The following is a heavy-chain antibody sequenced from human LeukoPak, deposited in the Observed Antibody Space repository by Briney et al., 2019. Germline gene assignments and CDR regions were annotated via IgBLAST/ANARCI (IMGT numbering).Heavy chain of an antibody. Sequence: SQTLSLTCTVSGGSISSGGYYWSWIRQPPGKGLEWIGEINHSGSTNYNPSLKSRVTISVDTSKNQFSLKLSSVTAADTAVYYCARGINPLLPYDSSGYEFDYWGQGTLVTVSS. D-gene: IGHD3-22*01. V-gene: IGHV4-30-2*01. CDR3: ARGINPLLPYDSSGYEFDY. CDR2: INHSGST. J-gene: IGHJ4*02. CDR1: GGSISSGGYY.